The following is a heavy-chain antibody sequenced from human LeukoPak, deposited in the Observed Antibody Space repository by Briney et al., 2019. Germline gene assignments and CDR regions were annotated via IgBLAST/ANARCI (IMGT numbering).Heavy chain of an antibody. D-gene: IGHD4-17*01. J-gene: IGHJ5*02. V-gene: IGHV3-7*01. CDR3: ARAPGEGWFDP. Sequence: GGSLRLSCAASGCTFSRYWMSWLRQAPGKGLEGVASIKKDGSEKYYVDSVKGRFTISRDNAKNSLYLQMNSLRAEDAALYYCARAPGEGWFDPWGQGTLVTVSS. CDR1: GCTFSRYW. CDR2: IKKDGSEK.